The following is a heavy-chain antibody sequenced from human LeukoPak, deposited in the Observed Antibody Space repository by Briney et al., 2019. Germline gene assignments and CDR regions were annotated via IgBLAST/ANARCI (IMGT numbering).Heavy chain of an antibody. V-gene: IGHV3-66*02. J-gene: IGHJ4*02. D-gene: IGHD3-3*01. CDR1: GFNVTTNY. CDR3: ARVESGSLDY. Sequence: GGSLRLSCAASGFNVTTNYMSWVRQAPGKGLEWVSVIYSGGTTYYADSVKGRFTISRDNSKNTLYLQMNSLRAEDTAVYYCARVESGSLDYWGQGTLVTVSS. CDR2: IYSGGTT.